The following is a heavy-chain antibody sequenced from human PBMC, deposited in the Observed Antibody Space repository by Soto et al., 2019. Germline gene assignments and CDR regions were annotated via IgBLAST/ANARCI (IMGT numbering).Heavy chain of an antibody. CDR3: AGGSGWLIDY. CDR1: GCTMSNYW. D-gene: IGHD6-19*01. V-gene: IGHV3-7*04. CDR2: IKQDGSEK. Sequence: GGSLRLSCAASGCTMSNYWMNWVRQAPGKGLEWVANIKQDGSEKYYVDSVEGRFAISRDNAKSSLNLQMNSLRAEDTAVYYCAGGSGWLIDYWGQGTLVTVS. J-gene: IGHJ4*02.